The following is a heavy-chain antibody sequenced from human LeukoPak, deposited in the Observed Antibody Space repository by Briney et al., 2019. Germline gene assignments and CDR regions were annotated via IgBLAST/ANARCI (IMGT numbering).Heavy chain of an antibody. Sequence: EXLSLTXXVSGGSXSSYYWSWIRQPAGKGLEWIGRIYTSGSTNYNPSLKSRVTMSVDTSKNQFSLKLSSVTAADTAVYYCARVISRSSGYFDYWGQGTLVTVSS. CDR3: ARVISRSSGYFDY. D-gene: IGHD3-22*01. CDR2: IYTSGST. J-gene: IGHJ4*02. V-gene: IGHV4-4*07. CDR1: GGSXSSYY.